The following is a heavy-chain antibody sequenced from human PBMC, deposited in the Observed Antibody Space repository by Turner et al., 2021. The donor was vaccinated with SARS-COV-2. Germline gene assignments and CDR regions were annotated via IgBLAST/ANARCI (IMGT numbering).Heavy chain of an antibody. Sequence: QLQLQESGPGLVKPSETLSLTCTVSGASVNNSDYYWAWIRQPPEKGLEWIGNIYYSGTTYYNPSLKSRVNISVDTSKNQFSLKLTSVTAADTAVYFCARDTRVVPLWVDSWGQGTLVTVSS. V-gene: IGHV4-39*02. CDR3: ARDTRVVPLWVDS. CDR1: GASVNNSDYY. D-gene: IGHD2-2*01. CDR2: IYYSGTT. J-gene: IGHJ4*02.